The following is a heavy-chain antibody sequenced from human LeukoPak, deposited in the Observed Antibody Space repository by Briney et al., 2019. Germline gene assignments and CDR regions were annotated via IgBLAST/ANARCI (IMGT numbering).Heavy chain of an antibody. CDR2: ISGSGGST. V-gene: IGHV3-23*01. CDR3: AKGAYDSSGYTNYFYYYGMDV. J-gene: IGHJ6*02. CDR1: GFTFSSYA. Sequence: GGSLSLSCAASGFTFSSYAMSWVRQAPGKGLEWVSAISGSGGSTYYADSVKGRFTISRDNSKNTLYLQMNSLRAEGTAVYYCAKGAYDSSGYTNYFYYYGMDVWGQGTTVTVSS. D-gene: IGHD3-22*01.